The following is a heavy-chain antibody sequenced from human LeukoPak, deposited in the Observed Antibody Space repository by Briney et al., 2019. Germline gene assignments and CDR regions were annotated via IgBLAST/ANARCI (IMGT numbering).Heavy chain of an antibody. V-gene: IGHV3-30-3*02. Sequence: GGSLRLSCAASGFTFSSYAMHWVRQAPGKGLEWVAVISYDGSNKYYADSVKGRFTISRDNSKNTLYLQMNSLRAEDTAVYYCAKSAHYYDSSGYPDYWSQGTLVTVSS. D-gene: IGHD3-22*01. CDR3: AKSAHYYDSSGYPDY. CDR1: GFTFSSYA. J-gene: IGHJ4*02. CDR2: ISYDGSNK.